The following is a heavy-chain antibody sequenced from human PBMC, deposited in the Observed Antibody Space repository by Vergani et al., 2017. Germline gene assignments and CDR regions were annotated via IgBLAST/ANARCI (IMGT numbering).Heavy chain of an antibody. Sequence: QIPLKESGPTLVKPTQTLTLTCTFSGFSLNTRGVSVAWIRQPPGKALDWLALIDCNDDQHDSPSLNNRITITKDTSKNQVVLTMTNMDYVDTVTYYCVYRKTGGGTTGCLYTFYYYYDMDVWGKGTTVTVSS. D-gene: IGHD1-7*01. V-gene: IGHV2-5*04. J-gene: IGHJ6*03. CDR2: IDCNDDQ. CDR3: VYRKTGGGTTGCLYTFYYYYDMDV. CDR1: GFSLNTRGVS.